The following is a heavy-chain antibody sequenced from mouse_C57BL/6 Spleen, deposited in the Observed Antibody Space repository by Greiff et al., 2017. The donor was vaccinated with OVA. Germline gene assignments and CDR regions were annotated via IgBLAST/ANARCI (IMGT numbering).Heavy chain of an antibody. CDR2: ISYDGSN. CDR3: ARDDGSSYLDY. J-gene: IGHJ2*01. D-gene: IGHD1-1*01. V-gene: IGHV3-6*01. CDR1: GYSITSGYY. Sequence: DVQLQESGPGLVKPSQSLSLTCSVTGYSITSGYYWNWIRQFPGNKLEWMGYISYDGSNNYNPSLKNRISITRDTSKNQFFLKLNSVTTEDTATYYCARDDGSSYLDYWGQGTTLTVSS.